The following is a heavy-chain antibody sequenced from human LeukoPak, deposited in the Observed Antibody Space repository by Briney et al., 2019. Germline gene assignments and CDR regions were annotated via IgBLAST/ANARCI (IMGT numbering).Heavy chain of an antibody. J-gene: IGHJ4*02. CDR3: TTSPSLYRFDY. CDR1: GGSISSSSYY. V-gene: IGHV4-39*07. CDR2: IYYSGST. Sequence: SETLSLTCTVSGGSISSSSYYWGWIRQPPGKGLEWIGSIYYSGSTYYNPSLKSRVTISVDTSKNQFSLKLSSVTAADTAVYYCTTSPSLYRFDYWGQGTLVTVSS. D-gene: IGHD2-2*01.